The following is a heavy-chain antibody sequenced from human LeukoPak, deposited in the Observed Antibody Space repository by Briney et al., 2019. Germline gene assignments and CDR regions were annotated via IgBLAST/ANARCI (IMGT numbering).Heavy chain of an antibody. V-gene: IGHV3-21*01. CDR3: ATGTTSGSYYFAY. Sequence: GGSLRLSCAASGFTFSSYSMNWVRQAPGKGLEWVSSITSGSSYIYYTDPVKGRFTISRDNAKNSLYLQMNSLRAEDTAVYYCATGTTSGSYYFAYWGQGTLVTVSS. J-gene: IGHJ4*02. D-gene: IGHD1-1*01. CDR1: GFTFSSYS. CDR2: ITSGSSYI.